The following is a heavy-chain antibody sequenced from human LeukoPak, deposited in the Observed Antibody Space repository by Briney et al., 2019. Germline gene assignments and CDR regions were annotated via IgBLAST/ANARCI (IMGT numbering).Heavy chain of an antibody. J-gene: IGHJ4*02. CDR3: ARGGYCSSTSCSSFDY. D-gene: IGHD2-2*01. CDR1: GGSFSGYY. V-gene: IGHV4-34*01. CDR2: INHSGGT. Sequence: SETLSLTCAVYGGSFSGYYWSWIRQPPGKGLEWIGEINHSGGTNYNPSLKSRVTISVDTSKNQFSLKLSSVTAADTAVYYCARGGYCSSTSCSSFDYWGQGTLVTVSS.